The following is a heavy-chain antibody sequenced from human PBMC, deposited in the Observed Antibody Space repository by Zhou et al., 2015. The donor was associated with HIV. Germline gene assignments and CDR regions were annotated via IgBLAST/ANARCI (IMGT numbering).Heavy chain of an antibody. D-gene: IGHD3-22*01. CDR3: ARDWKRSYYDSSGYYYD. CDR2: IIPIFGTA. V-gene: IGHV1-69*06. J-gene: IGHJ4*02. Sequence: QVQLVQSGAEVKKPGSSVKVSCKASGGTFSSYAISWVRQAPGQGLEWMGGIIPIFGTANYAQKFQGRVTITADKSTSTAYMELSSLRSEDTAVYYCARDWKRSYYDSSGYYYDWGQGTLVTVSS. CDR1: GGTFSSYA.